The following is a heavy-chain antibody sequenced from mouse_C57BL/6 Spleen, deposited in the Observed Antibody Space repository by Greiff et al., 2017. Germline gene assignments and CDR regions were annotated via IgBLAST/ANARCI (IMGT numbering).Heavy chain of an antibody. V-gene: IGHV1-82*01. D-gene: IGHD4-1*01. CDR3: ARPLTGYVDV. Sequence: VKLQESGPELVKPGASVKISCKASGYAFSSSWMNWVKQRPGKGLEWIGRIYPGDGDTNYNGKFKGKATLTADKSSSTAYMQLSSLTSEDSAVYFCARPLTGYVDVRGTGTTVTVAS. CDR2: IYPGDGDT. CDR1: GYAFSSSW. J-gene: IGHJ1*03.